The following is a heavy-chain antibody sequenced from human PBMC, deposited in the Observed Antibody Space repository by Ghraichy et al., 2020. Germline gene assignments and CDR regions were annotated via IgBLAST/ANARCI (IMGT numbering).Heavy chain of an antibody. CDR3: ARDRDPRYYDSSGYYYPPTDYYGMDV. CDR1: GYTFTGYY. V-gene: IGHV1-2*04. Sequence: ASVKVSCKASGYTFTGYYMHWVRQAPGQGLEWMGWINPNSGGTNYAPKFQGWVTMTRDTSISTAYMELSRLRSDDTAVYYCARDRDPRYYDSSGYYYPPTDYYGMDVWGPGTTVTVPS. D-gene: IGHD3-22*01. J-gene: IGHJ6*02. CDR2: INPNSGGT.